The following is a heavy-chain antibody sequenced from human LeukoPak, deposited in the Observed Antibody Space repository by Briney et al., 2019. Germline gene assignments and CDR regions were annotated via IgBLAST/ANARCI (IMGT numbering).Heavy chain of an antibody. J-gene: IGHJ4*02. V-gene: IGHV3-21*01. CDR1: GFTFSSYS. CDR3: ARINVDTAMAFDY. CDR2: ISSSSSYI. D-gene: IGHD5-18*01. Sequence: GGSLRLSCAASGFTFSSYSMNWVRQAPGKGLEWVSSISSSSSYIYYADSVKGRFTISRDNAKNSLYLQMNSLRAVDTAVYYCARINVDTAMAFDYWGQGTLVTVSS.